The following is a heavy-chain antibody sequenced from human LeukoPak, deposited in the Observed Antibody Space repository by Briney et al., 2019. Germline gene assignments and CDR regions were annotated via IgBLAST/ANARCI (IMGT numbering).Heavy chain of an antibody. J-gene: IGHJ4*02. D-gene: IGHD6-19*01. CDR1: GGTISSYY. CDR2: IHYSGST. CDR3: ARWYSSGWAFDY. V-gene: IGHV4-59*08. Sequence: SETLSLTCTVSGGTISSYYWNWIRQPPGKGLEWIGYIHYSGSTKYNPSLKSRVTISVDTSKNQFSLKLSSVTAAGTAVYYRARWYSSGWAFDYWGQGTLVTVSS.